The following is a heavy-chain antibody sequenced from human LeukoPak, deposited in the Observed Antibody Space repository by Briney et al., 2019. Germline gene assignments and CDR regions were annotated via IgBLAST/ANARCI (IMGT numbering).Heavy chain of an antibody. CDR2: IYYSGST. Sequence: SETLSLTCTISGYSISSGYYWSWIRQPPGKGLEWIGYIYYSGSTSYNPSLKSRVTISVDTSKNQFSLKLSSVTAADTAVYYCARSSEGRYYYDGSGYSYYYYYMDVWGKGTTVTISS. CDR1: GYSISSGYY. V-gene: IGHV4-61*01. CDR3: ARSSEGRYYYDGSGYSYYYYYMDV. J-gene: IGHJ6*03. D-gene: IGHD3-22*01.